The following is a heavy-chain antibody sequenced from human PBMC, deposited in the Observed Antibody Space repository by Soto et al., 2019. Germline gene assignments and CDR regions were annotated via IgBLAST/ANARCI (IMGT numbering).Heavy chain of an antibody. CDR3: ANPSGYYFGLGSHDEASDM. V-gene: IGHV3-30*18. J-gene: IGHJ3*02. Sequence: QVQLVESGGGVVQLGRSLRLSCAASGFMFSGFGMHWVRQAPGKGLQWVAGISKDGSKKYYADSVKGRFTISRDNSKKTLYLQMNSLRAEDTAVYYCANPSGYYFGLGSHDEASDMWGQGTGVTVFS. CDR1: GFMFSGFG. D-gene: IGHD3-10*01. CDR2: ISKDGSKK.